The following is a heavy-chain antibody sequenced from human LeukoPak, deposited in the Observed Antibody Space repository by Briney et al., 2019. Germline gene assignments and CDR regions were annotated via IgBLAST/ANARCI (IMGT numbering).Heavy chain of an antibody. CDR2: IYTSGST. D-gene: IGHD3-3*01. CDR3: ARYVLDYDFWSGYYKQRYMDV. J-gene: IGHJ6*03. V-gene: IGHV4-61*02. CDR1: GGSISSGSYY. Sequence: PSETLSLTCTVSGGSISSGSYYWSWIRQPAGKGLEWIGRIYTSGSTYYNPSLKSRVTISVDTSRNQFSLKLSSVTAADTAVYYCARYVLDYDFWSGYYKQRYMDVWGKGTTVTVSS.